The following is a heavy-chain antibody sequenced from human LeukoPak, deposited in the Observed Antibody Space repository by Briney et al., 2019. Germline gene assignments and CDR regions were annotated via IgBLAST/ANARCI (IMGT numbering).Heavy chain of an antibody. J-gene: IGHJ4*02. CDR2: IYSEGSRT. CDR1: GFTLSSYW. D-gene: IGHD3-10*01. CDR3: YCGSGSDFDY. Sequence: GGSLRLSCAGSGFTLSSYWMHWVRQGPGKGLVWVSRIYSEGSRTTYADSVRGRFTISGDNAKNTLYLQMNSLRADDTAVYYCYCGSGSDFDYWGQGTLVTVSS. V-gene: IGHV3-74*01.